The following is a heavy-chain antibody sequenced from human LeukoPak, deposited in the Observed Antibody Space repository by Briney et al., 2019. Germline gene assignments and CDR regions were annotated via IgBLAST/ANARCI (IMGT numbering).Heavy chain of an antibody. Sequence: PSETLSLTCTVSGGSISSYYWSWIRQPPGKGPEWMGYIYYSGSTNYNPSLKSRVTISVDKSKNQFSLKLSSVTAADTAVYYCARDLKGSGWYGWFDPWGQGTLVTVSS. CDR3: ARDLKGSGWYGWFDP. V-gene: IGHV4-59*12. J-gene: IGHJ5*02. CDR2: IYYSGST. D-gene: IGHD6-19*01. CDR1: GGSISSYY.